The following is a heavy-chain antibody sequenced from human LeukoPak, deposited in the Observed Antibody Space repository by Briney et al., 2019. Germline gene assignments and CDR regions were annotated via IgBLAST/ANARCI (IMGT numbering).Heavy chain of an antibody. CDR3: ARHEGGGQWLVYFDY. Sequence: GESLQISCKGSGYSFTSYWIGWVRQLPGKGLGWMGIIYPGDSDTRYSPSFQGQVTISADKSISTAYLQWSSLKASDTAMYYCARHEGGGQWLVYFDYWGQGTLVTVSS. D-gene: IGHD6-19*01. V-gene: IGHV5-51*01. J-gene: IGHJ4*02. CDR2: IYPGDSDT. CDR1: GYSFTSYW.